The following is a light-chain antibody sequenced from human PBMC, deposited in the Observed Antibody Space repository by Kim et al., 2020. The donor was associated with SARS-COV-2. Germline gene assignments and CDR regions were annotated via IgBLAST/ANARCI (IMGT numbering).Light chain of an antibody. J-gene: IGLJ6*01. CDR1: NIGSKS. Sequence: SYELTQPPSVSVAPGKTARITCGGNNIGSKSVHWYQQKPGQAPVLVIYYDSDRPSGIPERFSGSNSGNTATLTISRVEAGDEADYYCQVWESSSDHDVFG. CDR2: YDS. V-gene: IGLV3-21*01. CDR3: QVWESSSDHDV.